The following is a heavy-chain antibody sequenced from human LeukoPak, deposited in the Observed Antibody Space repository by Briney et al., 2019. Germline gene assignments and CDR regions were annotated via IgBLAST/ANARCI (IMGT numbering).Heavy chain of an antibody. CDR3: ARSRGSVIRSRIVVVPAGTQPPSMSQKSWFDP. J-gene: IGHJ5*02. CDR2: INPNSGGT. V-gene: IGHV1-2*02. D-gene: IGHD2-2*01. Sequence: ASVKVSCKASGYTFTNYGINWVRQAPGQGLEWMGWINPNSGGTNYAQKFQGRVTMTRDTSISTAYMELSRLRSDDTAVYYCARSRGSVIRSRIVVVPAGTQPPSMSQKSWFDPWGQGTLVTVSS. CDR1: GYTFTNYG.